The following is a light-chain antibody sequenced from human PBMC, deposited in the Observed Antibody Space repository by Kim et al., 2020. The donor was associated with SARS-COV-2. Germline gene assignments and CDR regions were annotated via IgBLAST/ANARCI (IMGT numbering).Light chain of an antibody. Sequence: VSPGEKAHFACQASQRVSSSLACSQQKPGHAPRLLIFDASNLATVIPARFSGSGSGTDFTLTISGLGPEDFAVYYCQRRTNWPITFGQGTRLEI. V-gene: IGKV3-11*01. CDR1: QRVSSS. CDR2: DAS. CDR3: QRRTNWPIT. J-gene: IGKJ5*01.